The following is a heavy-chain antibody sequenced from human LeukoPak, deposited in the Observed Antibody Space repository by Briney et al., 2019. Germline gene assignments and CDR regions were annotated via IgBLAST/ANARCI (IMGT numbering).Heavy chain of an antibody. CDR1: GYTFTIYG. Sequence: ASVKVSFKSSGYTFTIYGISWVRHAPGQGLEWMGWISAYNGNTNYAQKLQGRVTMTTGTSTSTAYMELRSLRSDDTAVYYCASSPTPIAALDVWGEGNTVTVSS. D-gene: IGHD6-6*01. V-gene: IGHV1-18*01. CDR2: ISAYNGNT. J-gene: IGHJ6*04. CDR3: ASSPTPIAALDV.